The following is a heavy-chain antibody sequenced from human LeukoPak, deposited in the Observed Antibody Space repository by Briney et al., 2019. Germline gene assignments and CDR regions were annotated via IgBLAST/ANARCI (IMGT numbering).Heavy chain of an antibody. CDR1: GGSVSSGSYY. V-gene: IGHV4-61*01. J-gene: IGHJ5*02. D-gene: IGHD4-17*01. CDR2: IYYSGST. CDR3: ARAVLYGDYAHWFDP. Sequence: SETLSLTCTVSGGSVSSGSYYWSWIRQPPGKGLEWIGYIYYSGSTNYNPSLKSRVSISVDTSKNQFSLKLSSVTAADTAVYYCARAVLYGDYAHWFDPWGQGTLVTVSS.